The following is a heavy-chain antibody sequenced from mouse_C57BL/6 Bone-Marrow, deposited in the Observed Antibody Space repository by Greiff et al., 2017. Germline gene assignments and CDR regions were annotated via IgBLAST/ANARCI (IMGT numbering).Heavy chain of an antibody. J-gene: IGHJ1*03. Sequence: ESGPGLVKPSQSLSLTCSVTGYSITSGYYWNWIRQFPGNKLEWMGYISYDGSNNYNPSLKNRISITRDTSKNQFFLKLNSVTTEDTATYYCARKLDWYFDVWGTGTTVTVSS. CDR2: ISYDGSN. CDR1: GYSITSGYY. CDR3: ARKLDWYFDV. V-gene: IGHV3-6*01.